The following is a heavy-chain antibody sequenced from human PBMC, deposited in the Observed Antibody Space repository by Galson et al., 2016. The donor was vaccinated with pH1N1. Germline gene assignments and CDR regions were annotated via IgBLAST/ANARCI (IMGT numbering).Heavy chain of an antibody. J-gene: IGHJ3*02. Sequence: SLRLSCAGSGFTFSRSWMSWVRQSPGQGLQWVANINDDGSERYYVDSVVKGRFTISRDNARNPLYLQMNSLRVEDTAMYFCARWAYGIDVFDIWGQGTMVTVSS. V-gene: IGHV3-7*01. D-gene: IGHD3-10*01. CDR3: ARWAYGIDVFDI. CDR2: INDDGSER. CDR1: GFTFSRSW.